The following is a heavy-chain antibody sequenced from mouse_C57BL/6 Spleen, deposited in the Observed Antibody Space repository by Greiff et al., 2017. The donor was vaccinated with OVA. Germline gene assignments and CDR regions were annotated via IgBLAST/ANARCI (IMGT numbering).Heavy chain of an antibody. CDR3: ARRKGSMDY. CDR2: IDPSDSDT. J-gene: IGHJ4*01. V-gene: IGHV1-69*01. CDR1: GYTFTSYW. Sequence: QVQLQQPGAELVMPGASVKLSCKASGYTFTSYWMHWVKQRPGQGLEWIGEIDPSDSDTKYNQKFKGKSTLTIATSSSTAYMQLSSLTSEDAAVYYCARRKGSMDYWGQGTSVTVSS.